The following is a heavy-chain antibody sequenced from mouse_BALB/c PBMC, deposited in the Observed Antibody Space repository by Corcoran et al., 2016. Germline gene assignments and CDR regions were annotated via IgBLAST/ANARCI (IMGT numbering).Heavy chain of an antibody. CDR3: VRGSSLAY. CDR2: IKQDGSEK. Sequence: EVQLVESGGGLVQPGGSLRLSCAVSGFTLSSNWMSWVSQAPGKGLEWVANIKQDGSEKYYVDSVKGRVTISRDNAKNSLFLQMNSRRAEDTAGYFCVRGSSLAYWGQGTLVTVSS. CDR1: GFTLSSNW. J-gene: IGHJ4*01. D-gene: IGHD1-1*01. V-gene: IGHV5-17*01.